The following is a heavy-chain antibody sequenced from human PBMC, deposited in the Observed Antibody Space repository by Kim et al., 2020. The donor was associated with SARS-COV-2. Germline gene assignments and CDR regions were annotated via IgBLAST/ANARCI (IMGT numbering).Heavy chain of an antibody. CDR1: GFSFADYY. CDR2: ITSGGEAI. V-gene: IGHV3-11*01. D-gene: IGHD3-16*01. Sequence: GGSLRLSCAASGFSFADYYMTWIRQAPGKGLEWVSYITSGGEAIYYADSVRGRFTISRDNTNHFLYLHMSSLRPEDTAVYYCASGGALTVFYDHWGQGTLIPVS. CDR3: ASGGALTVFYDH. J-gene: IGHJ4*02.